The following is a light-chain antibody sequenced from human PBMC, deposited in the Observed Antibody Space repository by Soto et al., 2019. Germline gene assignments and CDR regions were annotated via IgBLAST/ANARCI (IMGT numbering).Light chain of an antibody. V-gene: IGLV2-23*01. CDR3: CSYAGSSTVV. Sequence: QSALTQPASVSGSPGQSITISCTGTSSDVGSYNLDSWYQQHPGKAPKLMIYEGSKRPSGVSNRFSGSKSGNTASLTISGLQAEDEADYYCCSYAGSSTVVFGGGTKLTVL. J-gene: IGLJ2*01. CDR1: SSDVGSYNL. CDR2: EGS.